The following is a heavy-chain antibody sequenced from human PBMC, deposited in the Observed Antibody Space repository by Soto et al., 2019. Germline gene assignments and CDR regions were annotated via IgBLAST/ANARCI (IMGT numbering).Heavy chain of an antibody. Sequence: SETLSLTCAVSGYSISSSNWWGWIRQPPGKGLEWIGYIYYSGTTYYNPSLKSRVTMSVDTSKNQFSLKLTSVTAVDTAVYYCARGVTTVTTFDYWGQGTLVTVS. CDR1: GYSISSSNW. D-gene: IGHD4-17*01. J-gene: IGHJ4*02. CDR3: ARGVTTVTTFDY. V-gene: IGHV4-28*03. CDR2: IYYSGTT.